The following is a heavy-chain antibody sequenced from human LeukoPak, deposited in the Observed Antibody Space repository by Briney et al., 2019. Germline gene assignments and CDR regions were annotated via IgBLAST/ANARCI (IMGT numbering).Heavy chain of an antibody. CDR2: IWYDGSNK. J-gene: IGHJ4*02. V-gene: IGHV3-33*01. Sequence: PGGFLRLSCAASGFTFSSYGMHWVRQAPGKGLEWVAVIWYDGSNKYYADSVKGRFTISRDNSKNTLYLQMNSLRAEDTAVYYCTRDIGGRSAYWGQGALVTVSS. CDR1: GFTFSSYG. CDR3: TRDIGGRSAY. D-gene: IGHD3-16*01.